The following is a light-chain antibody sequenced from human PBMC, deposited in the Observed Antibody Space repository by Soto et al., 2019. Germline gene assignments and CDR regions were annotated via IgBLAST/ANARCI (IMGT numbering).Light chain of an antibody. CDR3: QSYDSSLSVV. V-gene: IGLV1-40*01. Sequence: QSVLTQPPSVSGAPGQRVTISCTGSSSKIGAGYDVHWYQQLPGTAPKLLIYGNSNRPSGVPDRFSGSKSGTSASLAITGLQAEDEAEYYCQSYDSSLSVVFGTGTKVTVL. CDR1: SSKIGAGYD. J-gene: IGLJ1*01. CDR2: GNS.